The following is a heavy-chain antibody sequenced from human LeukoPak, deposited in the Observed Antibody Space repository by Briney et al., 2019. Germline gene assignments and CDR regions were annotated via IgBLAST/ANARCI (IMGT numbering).Heavy chain of an antibody. CDR1: GGSISSYY. Sequence: SETLSLTCTVSGGSISSYYWSWIRQPPGKGLEWIGYIYYSGSTNYNPSLKSRVTISVDTSKNQFSLKLSSVTAADTAVYYCARDSTVTRWSWFDPWGQGTLVTVSS. CDR3: ARDSTVTRWSWFDP. J-gene: IGHJ5*02. CDR2: IYYSGST. V-gene: IGHV4-59*01. D-gene: IGHD4-17*01.